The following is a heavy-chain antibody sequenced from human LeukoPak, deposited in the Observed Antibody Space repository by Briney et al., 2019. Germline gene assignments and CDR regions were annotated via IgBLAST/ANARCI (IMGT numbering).Heavy chain of an antibody. D-gene: IGHD4-17*01. CDR3: ARLNDYGDYKWFDY. CDR1: GFTFSNAW. J-gene: IGHJ4*02. Sequence: GGSLRLSCAASGFTFSNAWMSWVRQAPGKGLEWVSYISSGGSTKFYADSVKGRFTISRDNAKNSLYLQMNSLRAEDTAVYYCARLNDYGDYKWFDYWGQGTLVTVSS. V-gene: IGHV3-11*04. CDR2: ISSGGSTK.